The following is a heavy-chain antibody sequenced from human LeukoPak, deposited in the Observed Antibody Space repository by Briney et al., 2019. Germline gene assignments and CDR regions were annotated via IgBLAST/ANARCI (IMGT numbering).Heavy chain of an antibody. CDR3: ARSYYYDSSGYYYDY. Sequence: PGGSLRLSCAASGFTFSSYEMNWVRQAPGKGLEWVSYISSSGSTIYYADSVKGRFTISRDNAKNSLYLQMNSLRAEDTAVYYCARSYYYDSSGYYYDYWGQGTLVTVSS. D-gene: IGHD3-22*01. CDR2: ISSSGSTI. J-gene: IGHJ4*02. CDR1: GFTFSSYE. V-gene: IGHV3-48*03.